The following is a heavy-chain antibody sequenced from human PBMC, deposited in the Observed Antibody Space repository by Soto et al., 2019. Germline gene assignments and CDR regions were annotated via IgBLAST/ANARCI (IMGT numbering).Heavy chain of an antibody. J-gene: IGHJ4*02. D-gene: IGHD3-22*01. CDR1: GGSISNDY. CDR3: ASHYYYNSSGYYFFDS. CDR2: LYYTGST. Sequence: SETLSLTCSVSGGSISNDYWSWIRQPPGKGLEWIAFLYYTGSTNYNPSLQSRVTISVDTPKNQFSLKLTSVTAADTAVYYCASHYYYNSSGYYFFDSWGQGTLVTVSS. V-gene: IGHV4-59*01.